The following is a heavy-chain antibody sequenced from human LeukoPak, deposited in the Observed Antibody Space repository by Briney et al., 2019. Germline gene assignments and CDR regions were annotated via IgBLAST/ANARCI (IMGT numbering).Heavy chain of an antibody. J-gene: IGHJ4*02. CDR2: IRGSGIGT. Sequence: GGSLRLSCAASGFTFSTYAVSWVRQAPGKGPEWVSSIRGSGIGTDYADSVKGRFTISRDNSKNTLYLQMNSLRAEDTAVYYCAKCVGLIDPFDYWGQGILVTVSS. CDR3: AKCVGLIDPFDY. D-gene: IGHD3-16*02. CDR1: GFTFSTYA. V-gene: IGHV3-23*01.